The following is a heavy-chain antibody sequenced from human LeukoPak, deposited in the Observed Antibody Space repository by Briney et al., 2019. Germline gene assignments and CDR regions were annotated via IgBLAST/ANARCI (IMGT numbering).Heavy chain of an antibody. D-gene: IGHD3-22*01. CDR2: IYSGGST. CDR1: GYTFTGYY. CDR3: ARFRYDSSLDAFDI. J-gene: IGHJ3*02. Sequence: ASVKVSCKASGYTFTGYYMHWVRQAPGKGLEWVSVIYSGGSTYYADSVKGRFTISRDNSKNTLYLQMNSLRAEDTAVYYCARFRYDSSLDAFDIWGQGTMVTVSS. V-gene: IGHV3-53*01.